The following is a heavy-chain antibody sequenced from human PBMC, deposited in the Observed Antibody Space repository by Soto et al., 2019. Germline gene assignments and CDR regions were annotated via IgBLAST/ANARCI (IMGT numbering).Heavy chain of an antibody. CDR2: FYPGDSDT. CDR3: LNDTSDPRVYTYGYDYLDY. J-gene: IGHJ4*02. D-gene: IGHD5-18*01. V-gene: IGHV5-51*01. Sequence: PGESLKISCKGSGYNFPTYWIAWVRQMPGKGLEWMGIFYPGDSDTRYSPSFQGQVTISGGKSISTAYLQCSSLKASDNAIYSSLNDTSDPRVYTYGYDYLDYWGPGTLVTVSS. CDR1: GYNFPTYW.